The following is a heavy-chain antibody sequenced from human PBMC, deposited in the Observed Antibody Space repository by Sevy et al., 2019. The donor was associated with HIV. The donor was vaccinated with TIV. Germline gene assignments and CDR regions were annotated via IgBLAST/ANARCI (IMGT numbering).Heavy chain of an antibody. CDR3: AKAPITMVQGVIIGGMDV. J-gene: IGHJ6*02. D-gene: IGHD3-10*01. V-gene: IGHV3-23*01. CDR1: GFTFSSYA. Sequence: GGSLRLSCAASGFTFSSYAMSWVRQAPGKGLEWVSAISGSGGSTYYADSVKGRFTISRDNSKKTLYLQMNSLRAEDTAVYYCAKAPITMVQGVIIGGMDVWGQGTTVTVSS. CDR2: ISGSGGST.